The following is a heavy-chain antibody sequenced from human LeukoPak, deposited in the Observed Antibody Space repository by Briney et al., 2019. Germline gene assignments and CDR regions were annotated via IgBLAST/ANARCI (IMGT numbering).Heavy chain of an antibody. CDR3: ARTGHGWQQLAD. CDR2: IYYSGST. D-gene: IGHD6-13*01. Sequence: PSETLSLTCSVSGDSISTSSYYWGWIRQPPGKGLEWIGTIYYSGSTYYNPSLTSRVTISVDTSKNQFSLKVTSVTAADTAVYYCARTGHGWQQLADWGQGTLVTVSS. V-gene: IGHV4-39*07. J-gene: IGHJ4*02. CDR1: GDSISTSSYY.